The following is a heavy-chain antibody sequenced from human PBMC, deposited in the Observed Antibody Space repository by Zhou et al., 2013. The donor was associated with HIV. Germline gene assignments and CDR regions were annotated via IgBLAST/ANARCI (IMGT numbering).Heavy chain of an antibody. V-gene: IGHV1-2*02. Sequence: QVQLVQSGAEVKKPGASVKVSCKASGYTFTGFYIHWVRQAPGQGLEWMAWINPNSGATYSIQSFQDRVTMTRDTSISTIYMELSRLRSDDTAIYYCARGLRDIVTRVYYFDSWGQGTLVTVSS. J-gene: IGHJ4*02. CDR2: INPNSGAT. CDR3: ARGLRDIVTRVYYFDS. CDR1: GYTFTGFY. D-gene: IGHD2-15*01.